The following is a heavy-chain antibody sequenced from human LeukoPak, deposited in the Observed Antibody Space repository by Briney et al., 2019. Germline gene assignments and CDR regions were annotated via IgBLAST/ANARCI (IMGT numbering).Heavy chain of an antibody. CDR2: MNPNSGNT. J-gene: IGHJ4*02. V-gene: IGHV1-8*02. Sequence: ASVKVSCKASGYTFTGYYMHWVRQAPGQGLEWMGWMNPNSGNTGYAQKFQGRVTMTRNTSISTAYMELSSLRSEDTAVYYCARTFYEQMPHFDYWGQGTLVTVSS. CDR3: ARTFYEQMPHFDY. D-gene: IGHD3-16*01. CDR1: GYTFTGYY.